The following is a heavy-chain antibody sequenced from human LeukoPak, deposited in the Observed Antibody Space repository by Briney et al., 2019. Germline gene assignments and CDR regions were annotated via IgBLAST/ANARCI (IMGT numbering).Heavy chain of an antibody. CDR2: IKQDGREK. V-gene: IGHV3-7*01. CDR1: GFTFSSYS. CDR3: ARNWGWEDY. J-gene: IGHJ4*02. D-gene: IGHD7-27*01. Sequence: QSGGSLRLSCAASGFTFSSYSMNWVRQAPGKGLEWVATIKQDGREKYYVDSVKGRFTISRDNAKNSLYLQMNSLRAEDTALYYCARNWGWEDYWGQGTLVTVSS.